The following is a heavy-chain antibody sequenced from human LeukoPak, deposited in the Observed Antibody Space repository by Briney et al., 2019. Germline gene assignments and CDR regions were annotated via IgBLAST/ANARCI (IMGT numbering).Heavy chain of an antibody. Sequence: PGGSLRLSCAASGFSLSRYYMSWVRQAPGEGLEWVANIKQDGSEKYYVDSVKGRFTISRDNAKNSLYLEMNSLRAEDTAVYYCVRAALLDWDLTVEAFDIWGQGTMVTVSS. J-gene: IGHJ3*02. D-gene: IGHD1-1*01. CDR3: VRAALLDWDLTVEAFDI. CDR2: IKQDGSEK. CDR1: GFSLSRYY. V-gene: IGHV3-7*01.